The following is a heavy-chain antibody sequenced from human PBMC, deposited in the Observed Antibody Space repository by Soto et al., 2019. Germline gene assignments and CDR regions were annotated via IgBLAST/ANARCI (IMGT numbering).Heavy chain of an antibody. D-gene: IGHD2-15*01. Sequence: SETLSLTCVVYGESFSDYYWNWIRQPPGKGLEWIGEMNQRGSTNYNPSLKSRVTISVETSKTQFSLKLSSVTAADTAVYYCARAGGGFCRGGSCSYYFDYWGQGTLVTVSS. CDR2: MNQRGST. J-gene: IGHJ4*02. CDR1: GESFSDYY. V-gene: IGHV4-34*01. CDR3: ARAGGGFCRGGSCSYYFDY.